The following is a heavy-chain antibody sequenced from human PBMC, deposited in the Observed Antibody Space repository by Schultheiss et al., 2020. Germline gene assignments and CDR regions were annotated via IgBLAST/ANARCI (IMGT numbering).Heavy chain of an antibody. V-gene: IGHV3-53*01. Sequence: GGSLRLSCAASGFTVSSNYMSWVRQAPGKGLEWVSVIYSGGSTYYADSVKGRFTISRDNAKNSLYLEMNSLRDEDTAVYFCVREGEMATVFDYWGQGTLVTVSS. CDR1: GFTVSSNY. CDR3: VREGEMATVFDY. J-gene: IGHJ4*02. CDR2: IYSGGST. D-gene: IGHD5-24*01.